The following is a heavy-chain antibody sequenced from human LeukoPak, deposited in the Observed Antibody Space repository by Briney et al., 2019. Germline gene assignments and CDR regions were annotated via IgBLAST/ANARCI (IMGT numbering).Heavy chain of an antibody. CDR3: ARATSSSREGYLQH. CDR1: GVSVSSGSYC. V-gene: IGHV4-61*01. Sequence: SETLSLTCTVSGVSVSSGSYCWSWIRQPPGKGLEWIGYIYSSGSTNYNPSLKSRVTISVDTSKNQFSLKLSSVTAADTAVYYCARATSSSREGYLQHWGQGTLVTVSS. J-gene: IGHJ1*01. CDR2: IYSSGST. D-gene: IGHD6-13*01.